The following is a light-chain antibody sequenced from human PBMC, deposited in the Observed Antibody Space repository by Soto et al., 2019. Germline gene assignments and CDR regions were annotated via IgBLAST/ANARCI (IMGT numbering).Light chain of an antibody. Sequence: QSVLTQPPSVSGAPGQRVTISCTGSSSNIGAGYDVHWYQQLPGTAPKLLIYGNSNRPSGVPDRFSGSKSGTSASLAITGLRGEDAADYYCQSYDSSLSGSVFGGGTKLTVL. V-gene: IGLV1-40*01. CDR1: SSNIGAGYD. CDR3: QSYDSSLSGSV. CDR2: GNS. J-gene: IGLJ2*01.